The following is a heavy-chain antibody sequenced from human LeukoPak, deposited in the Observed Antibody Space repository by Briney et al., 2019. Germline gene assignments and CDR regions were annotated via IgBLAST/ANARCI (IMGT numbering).Heavy chain of an antibody. J-gene: IGHJ4*02. CDR1: GFTFDDYA. V-gene: IGHV3-43D*03. D-gene: IGHD3-10*01. Sequence: GGSLRLSCAASGFTFDDYAMHWVRQAPGKGLEWVSLLSWDGGSSYYADSVKGRFTISRDNSKNALYLQMDSLRAEDTALYYCAKVRITMVRGVVDYWGQGTLVTVSS. CDR2: LSWDGGSS. CDR3: AKVRITMVRGVVDY.